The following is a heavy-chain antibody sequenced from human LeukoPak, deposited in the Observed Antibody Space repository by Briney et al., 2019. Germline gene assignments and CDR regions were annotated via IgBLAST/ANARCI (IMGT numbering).Heavy chain of an antibody. J-gene: IGHJ4*02. CDR1: GFTFSSYD. CDR2: IWYDGSNK. Sequence: GRSLRLSCSASGFTFSSYDIHWVRHAPGKGLEWVAFIWYDGSNKYYADSVEGRFTISRDNSKNTLYLQMNSLRVEDTAVYFCARASHYYDSSPSDYWGQGTLVTVSS. CDR3: ARASHYYDSSPSDY. D-gene: IGHD3-22*01. V-gene: IGHV3-33*01.